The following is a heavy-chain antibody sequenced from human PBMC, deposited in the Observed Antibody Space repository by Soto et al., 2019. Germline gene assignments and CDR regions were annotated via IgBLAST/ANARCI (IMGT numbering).Heavy chain of an antibody. CDR3: SRGVNSSNWTGRWFDR. CDR1: GGSLSGDY. J-gene: IGHJ5*02. V-gene: IGHV4-59*01. D-gene: IGHD1-1*01. Sequence: PSETLSLTXTVSGGSLSGDYWTWIRHPPGQGLGWDGYSYHNGSTSYNPSLKSQVSISLDRSRNQFSLKLTSGTAVDTAMYYCSRGVNSSNWTGRWFDRWGQGTLVTVSS. CDR2: SYHNGST.